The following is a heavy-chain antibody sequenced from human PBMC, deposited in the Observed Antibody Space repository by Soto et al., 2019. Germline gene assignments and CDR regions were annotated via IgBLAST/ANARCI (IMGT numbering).Heavy chain of an antibody. CDR1: GGSISSSNYY. D-gene: IGHD4-4*01. CDR3: ARQSRRSHDYRSYDY. CDR2: IYYSGST. Sequence: PSETLSLTCTVSGGSISSSNYYWGWIRQPPGKGLEWIGTIYYSGSTYYNPSLKSRVTISVDTSKNRFSLKLSSLTAADTAVYYCARQSRRSHDYRSYDYWRQGTLVTVSS. V-gene: IGHV4-39*01. J-gene: IGHJ4*02.